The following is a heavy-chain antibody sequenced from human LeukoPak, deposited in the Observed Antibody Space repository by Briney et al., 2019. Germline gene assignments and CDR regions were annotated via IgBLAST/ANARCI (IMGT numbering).Heavy chain of an antibody. J-gene: IGHJ4*02. V-gene: IGHV3-15*01. Sequence: GGSLRLSCAASGFTFSNAWTSWVRQAPGKGLEWVGRIKSKTDGGTTDYAAPVKGRFTTSRDDSKNSLYLQMNSLKTEDTAVYYCSTDLFPRGYWGQGTLVTVSS. CDR2: IKSKTDGGTT. CDR3: STDLFPRGY. D-gene: IGHD3-10*01. CDR1: GFTFSNAW.